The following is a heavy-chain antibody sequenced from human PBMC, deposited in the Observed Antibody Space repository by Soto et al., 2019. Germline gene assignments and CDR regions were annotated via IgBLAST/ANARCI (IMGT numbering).Heavy chain of an antibody. CDR1: GFTFSSYA. CDR2: ISGSGGST. CDR3: AKGPYKHDYGDYNKDY. Sequence: GGSLRLSCAASGFTFSSYAMSWVRQAPGKGLEWVSAISGSGGSTYYADSVKGRFTISRDNSKNTLYLQMNSLRAEDTAVYYCAKGPYKHDYGDYNKDYWGQGTLVTVSS. V-gene: IGHV3-23*01. D-gene: IGHD4-17*01. J-gene: IGHJ4*02.